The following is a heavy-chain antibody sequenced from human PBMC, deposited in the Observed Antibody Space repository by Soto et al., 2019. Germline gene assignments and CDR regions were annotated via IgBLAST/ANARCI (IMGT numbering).Heavy chain of an antibody. V-gene: IGHV1-69*12. J-gene: IGHJ5*02. CDR2: IIPIFGTA. CDR1: GGTFSSYA. D-gene: IGHD6-13*01. Sequence: QVQLVQSGAEVKKPGSSVKVSCKASGGTFSSYAISWVRQAPGQGLEWVGGIIPIFGTANYAQKFQGRVTITADQPTRTAYMELSSLRSAATAVYYCARGGYSSSWYNCFDHGGQGTLVTVSS. CDR3: ARGGYSSSWYNCFDH.